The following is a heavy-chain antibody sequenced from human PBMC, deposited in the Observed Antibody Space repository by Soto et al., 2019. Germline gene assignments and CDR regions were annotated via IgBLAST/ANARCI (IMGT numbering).Heavy chain of an antibody. J-gene: IGHJ6*02. CDR1: GFTFSDYY. Sequence: QVQLVESGGGLVKPGGSLRLSCAASGFTFSDYYMSWIRQALGKGLEWVSYISSSGSTIYYPDPGKGRFTFSRDTAKNALYLQMISLSAEDTAVYYCARDFIEMATYVGMDVWGQGTTVTVSS. CDR2: ISSSGSTI. V-gene: IGHV3-11*01. D-gene: IGHD5-12*01. CDR3: ARDFIEMATYVGMDV.